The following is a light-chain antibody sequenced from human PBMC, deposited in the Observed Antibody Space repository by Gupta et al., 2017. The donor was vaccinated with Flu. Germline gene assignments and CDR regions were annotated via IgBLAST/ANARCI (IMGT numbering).Light chain of an antibody. CDR2: DAS. CDR1: QSVGSS. J-gene: IGKJ5*01. Sequence: EIVMTQSPATLSVSPGERVTPSCRASQSVGSSLAWYQQRPGQVPRLLIFDASTRIGGVPDRLSGSGSGTEFTLTISSLQSEDFAVDYCQQYNKWPPITFGQGTRLDIK. CDR3: QQYNKWPPIT. V-gene: IGKV3-15*01.